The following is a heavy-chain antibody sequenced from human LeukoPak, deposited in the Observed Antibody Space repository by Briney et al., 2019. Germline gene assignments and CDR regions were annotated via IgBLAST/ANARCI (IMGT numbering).Heavy chain of an antibody. CDR1: GGSISSYY. J-gene: IGHJ2*01. D-gene: IGHD3-10*01. CDR2: IYYSGST. Sequence: KPSETLSLTCTVSGGSISSYYWSWIRQPPGKGLEWIGYIYYSGSTNYNPSLKSRVTISVDTSKNQFSLKLSSVTAADTAVYYCARLGTIGYYYGSGSYRWYFDLWGRGTLVTVSS. V-gene: IGHV4-59*08. CDR3: ARLGTIGYYYGSGSYRWYFDL.